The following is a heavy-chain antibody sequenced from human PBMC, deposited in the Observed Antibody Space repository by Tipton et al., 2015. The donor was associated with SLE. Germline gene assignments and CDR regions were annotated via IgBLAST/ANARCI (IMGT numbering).Heavy chain of an antibody. CDR1: GGSFSGYY. CDR2: IYYSGST. J-gene: IGHJ5*02. Sequence: LRLSCAVYGGSFSGYYWSWIRQPPGKGLEWIGSIYYSGSTYYNPSLKSRVTISVDTSKNQFSLKLSSVTAADTAVYYCARVGFDYYGSGSFQFDPWGQGTLVSVSS. V-gene: IGHV4-34*01. CDR3: ARVGFDYYGSGSFQFDP. D-gene: IGHD3-10*01.